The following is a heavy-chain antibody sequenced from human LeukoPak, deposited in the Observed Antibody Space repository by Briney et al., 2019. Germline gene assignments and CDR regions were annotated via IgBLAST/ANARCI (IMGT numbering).Heavy chain of an antibody. CDR1: GGSISSSNW. CDR2: IYHSGST. Sequence: SETLSLTCAVSGGSISSSNWWSWVRQPPGKGLEWIGKIYHSGSTNYNPSLKSRVTISVDKSKNQFSLKLSSVTAADTAVYYCARVKYYDSSGYGGGFDYWGQGTLVTVSS. CDR3: ARVKYYDSSGYGGGFDY. J-gene: IGHJ4*02. V-gene: IGHV4-4*02. D-gene: IGHD3-22*01.